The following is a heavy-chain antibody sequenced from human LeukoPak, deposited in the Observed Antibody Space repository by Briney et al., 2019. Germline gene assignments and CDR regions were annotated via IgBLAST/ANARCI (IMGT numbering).Heavy chain of an antibody. CDR2: ISPSGGST. Sequence: ASVKVSCKASGYTFTSHYMHWVRQAPGQGLEWMGIISPSGGSTSYAQKFQGRVTMTRDTSTSTVYMELSSLRSEDTAVYYCARDLRGSSWYGGLDYWGQGTLVTVSS. V-gene: IGHV1-46*01. J-gene: IGHJ4*02. CDR3: ARDLRGSSWYGGLDY. D-gene: IGHD6-13*01. CDR1: GYTFTSHY.